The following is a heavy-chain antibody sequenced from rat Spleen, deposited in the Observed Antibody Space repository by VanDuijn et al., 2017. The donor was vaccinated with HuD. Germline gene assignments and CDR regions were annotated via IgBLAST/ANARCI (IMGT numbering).Heavy chain of an antibody. Sequence: EVQLQESGPGLVKPSQSLSLTCSVTGYSITSNYWGWIRKFPGNKLEWMGYINNAGSTTYNPSLKSRISITRDTSRNQFFLHLNSVTTEDTATYYCARSLGRVYNNYFDYWGQGVMVTVSS. CDR1: GYSITSNY. CDR2: INNAGST. CDR3: ARSLGRVYNNYFDY. V-gene: IGHV3-3*01. J-gene: IGHJ2*01. D-gene: IGHD1-10*01.